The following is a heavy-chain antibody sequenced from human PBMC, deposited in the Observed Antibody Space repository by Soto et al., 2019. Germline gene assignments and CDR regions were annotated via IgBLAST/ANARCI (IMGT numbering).Heavy chain of an antibody. V-gene: IGHV3-23*01. CDR1: GFTFSSYA. Sequence: GGSLRLSCAASGFTFSSYAMSWVRQAPGQGLEWVSTVSGSGGSTYYADSVKGRFTISRDNSKNTLYLQMNSLRAEDTAVYYCAKDALGSTYYYFYYMDVWGKGTTVTVSS. CDR3: AKDALGSTYYYFYYMDV. J-gene: IGHJ6*03. CDR2: VSGSGGST.